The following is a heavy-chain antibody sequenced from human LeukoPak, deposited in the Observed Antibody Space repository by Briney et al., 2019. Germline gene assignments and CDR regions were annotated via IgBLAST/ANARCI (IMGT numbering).Heavy chain of an antibody. Sequence: TSQTLSLTCVISGDSVSSNSAAWNWIRQSPSRGLEWLGRTYYRSKWYYHYAVSMKSRITVNPDTSKNQFSLQLNSVTPEDTAVYHCARTRDLGPDYWGQGTLVTVSS. CDR1: GDSVSSNSAA. V-gene: IGHV6-1*01. CDR3: ARTRDLGPDY. D-gene: IGHD1-26*01. J-gene: IGHJ4*02. CDR2: TYYRSKWYY.